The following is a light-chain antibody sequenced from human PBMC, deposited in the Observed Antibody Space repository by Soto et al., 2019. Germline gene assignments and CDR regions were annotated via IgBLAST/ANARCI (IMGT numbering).Light chain of an antibody. CDR2: EVS. J-gene: IGLJ1*01. CDR3: SSYAGSNNFDV. CDR1: SSDVGGYNY. V-gene: IGLV2-8*01. Sequence: QSALTQPPSASGSPGQSVTISCTGTSSDVGGYNYVSWYQQHPGKAPKLVIYEVSKRPSGVPDRFSGSKSGNTASLTVSGTQADDEADSSCSSYAGSNNFDVFGTGTKVTV.